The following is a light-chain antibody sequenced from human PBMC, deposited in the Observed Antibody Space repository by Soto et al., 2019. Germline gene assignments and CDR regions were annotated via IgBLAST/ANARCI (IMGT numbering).Light chain of an antibody. J-gene: IGLJ2*01. V-gene: IGLV2-14*01. CDR2: EVS. Sequence: QSALTQPASVSGSPGQSITISCTGSSSDVGGYNYVSWYQQHPGKAPELMIFEVSNRPSGVSNRFSGSKSGNTASLTIAGLQAEDEADYYCSSYTTSGTVVFGGGTKVTVL. CDR3: SSYTTSGTVV. CDR1: SSDVGGYNY.